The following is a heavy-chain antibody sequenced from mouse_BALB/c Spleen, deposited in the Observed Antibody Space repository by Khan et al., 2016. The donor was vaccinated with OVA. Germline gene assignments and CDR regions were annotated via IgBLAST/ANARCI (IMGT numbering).Heavy chain of an antibody. CDR2: INTYTGEP. V-gene: IGHV9-3-1*01. Sequence: QIQLVQSGPELKKPGETVKLSCKASGYTFTNYGMNWVKQSPGKALKWMGWINTYTGEPTYADDFKGRFALSLDTSASTAYLQLNNLKNEDTATYFCARPPDSSYTLDHWGQGTSVTVAS. CDR3: ARPPDSSYTLDH. J-gene: IGHJ4*01. CDR1: GYTFTNYG.